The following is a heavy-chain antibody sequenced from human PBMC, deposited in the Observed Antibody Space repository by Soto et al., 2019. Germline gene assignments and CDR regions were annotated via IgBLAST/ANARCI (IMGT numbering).Heavy chain of an antibody. Sequence: GGSLRLSCAASGFTFSSYSMNWVRQAPGKGLEWVSYISSSSSTIYYADSVKGRFTISRDNAKNSLYLQMNSLRAEDTAVYYCARAVTVTPGLVAYYYYYMDVWGKGTTVTVSS. CDR1: GFTFSSYS. CDR2: ISSSSSTI. D-gene: IGHD4-17*01. CDR3: ARAVTVTPGLVAYYYYYMDV. V-gene: IGHV3-48*01. J-gene: IGHJ6*03.